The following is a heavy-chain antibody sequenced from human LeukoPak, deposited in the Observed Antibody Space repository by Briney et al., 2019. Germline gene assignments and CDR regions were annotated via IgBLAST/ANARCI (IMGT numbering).Heavy chain of an antibody. CDR3: ARSGSSTSCPRDY. Sequence: GASVKVSCKASGYTFTSYYIHWVRQAPGQGLEWMGIINPSGGSTSYAQKFQGRVTMTRDTSTSTVYMQLGSLRSEDTALYYCARSGSSTSCPRDYWGQGTLVTASS. J-gene: IGHJ4*02. D-gene: IGHD2-2*01. CDR1: GYTFTSYY. CDR2: INPSGGST. V-gene: IGHV1-46*01.